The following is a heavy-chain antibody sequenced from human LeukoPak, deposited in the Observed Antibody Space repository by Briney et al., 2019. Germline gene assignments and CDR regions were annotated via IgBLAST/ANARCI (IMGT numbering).Heavy chain of an antibody. CDR1: GFTLSSYV. Sequence: GGSLRLSCAASGFTLSSYVMSWVRQAPGKGLEWVSGISGSGGSANYADSVKGRFTISRDNSKNTLYLQMNRLRVEDTAVYYCAKDSGSGWYQYGMDVWGQGTTVTVSS. V-gene: IGHV3-23*01. CDR3: AKDSGSGWYQYGMDV. J-gene: IGHJ6*02. CDR2: ISGSGGSA. D-gene: IGHD6-19*01.